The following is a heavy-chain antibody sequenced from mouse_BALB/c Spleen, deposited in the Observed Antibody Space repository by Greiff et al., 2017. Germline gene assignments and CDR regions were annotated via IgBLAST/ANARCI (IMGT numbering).Heavy chain of an antibody. J-gene: IGHJ4*01. CDR2: IFPGDGST. CDR1: GYTFTSYD. D-gene: IGHD1-2*01. Sequence: VQGVESGAELVKPGASVKLSCKASGYTFTSYDIHWVRQRPEQGLEWIGWIFPGDGSTKYNEKFKGKATLTSDKSSSTAYMELSSLTSEDSAVYYCARGTAPSMDYWGQGTSVTVSS. V-gene: IGHV1S56*01. CDR3: ARGTAPSMDY.